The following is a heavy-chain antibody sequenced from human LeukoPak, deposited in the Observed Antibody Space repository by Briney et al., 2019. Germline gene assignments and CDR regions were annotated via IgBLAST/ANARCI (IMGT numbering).Heavy chain of an antibody. CDR2: FNPNSGGT. CDR1: GYTFTDYY. J-gene: IGHJ4*02. D-gene: IGHD2/OR15-2a*01. V-gene: IGHV1-2*02. CDR3: ARDASTTRVISASDN. Sequence: ASVKVSYKSSGYTFTDYYLHWVRQAPAQGLEWMGRFNPNSGGTDYAQMFQGRVTMTRDTSINTAYMELSGLRSDDTAVYYCARDASTTRVISASDNWGQGTLVTVSS.